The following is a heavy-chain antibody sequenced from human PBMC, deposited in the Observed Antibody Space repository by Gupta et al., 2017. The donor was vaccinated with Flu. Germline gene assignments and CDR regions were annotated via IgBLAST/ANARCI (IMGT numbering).Heavy chain of an antibody. Sequence: VRQGPGKGVEWVSAIPGSGVHSYYADSVKGRFIISRNTSENAVYLQMHNLGAEDTAVYYCAKVMSYSGHEWDHWGQGTLVTVSS. V-gene: IGHV3-23*01. CDR3: AKVMSYSGHEWDH. CDR2: IPGSGVHS. D-gene: IGHD2-15*01. J-gene: IGHJ4*02.